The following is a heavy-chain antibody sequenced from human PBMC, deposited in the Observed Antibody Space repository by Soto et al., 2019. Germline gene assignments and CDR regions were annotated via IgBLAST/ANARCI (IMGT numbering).Heavy chain of an antibody. V-gene: IGHV3-73*01. J-gene: IGHJ4*02. CDR3: TRLKLDTAMANDYGDSEALDY. CDR2: IRSKANSYAT. D-gene: IGHD5-18*01. Sequence: GGSLRLSCAASGFTFSGSAMHWVRQASGKGLEWVGRIRSKANSYATAYAASVKGRFTISRDDSKNTAYLQMNSLKTEDTAVYYCTRLKLDTAMANDYGDSEALDYWGQGTLVTVSS. CDR1: GFTFSGSA.